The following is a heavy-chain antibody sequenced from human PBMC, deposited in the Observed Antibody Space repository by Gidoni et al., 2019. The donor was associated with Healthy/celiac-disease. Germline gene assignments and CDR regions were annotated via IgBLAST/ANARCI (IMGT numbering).Heavy chain of an antibody. CDR3: ARQRAAAGSENWFDP. CDR1: GYSFTSYW. Sequence: EVQLVQSGAEVKKPGESLRISCKGSGYSFTSYWISWVRQMPGKGLEWMGRIDPSDSYTNYSPSFQGHVTISADKSISTAYLQWSSLKASDTAMYYCARQRAAAGSENWFDPWGQGTLVTVSS. V-gene: IGHV5-10-1*03. D-gene: IGHD6-13*01. CDR2: IDPSDSYT. J-gene: IGHJ5*02.